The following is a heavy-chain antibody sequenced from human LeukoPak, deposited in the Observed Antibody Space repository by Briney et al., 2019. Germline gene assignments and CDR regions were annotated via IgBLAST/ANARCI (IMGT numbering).Heavy chain of an antibody. V-gene: IGHV3-7*01. CDR1: GFTFSDSW. Sequence: GGSLRLSCAASGFTFSDSWMSWLRQAPGKGLEWVANMSQDGSAKGYVDSVKGRFTISRDNARNSLYLQMSSLRPEDTAVYYCATYTHWVAGDVWGQGTTVTVSS. CDR2: MSQDGSAK. CDR3: ATYTHWVAGDV. J-gene: IGHJ6*02. D-gene: IGHD3-16*01.